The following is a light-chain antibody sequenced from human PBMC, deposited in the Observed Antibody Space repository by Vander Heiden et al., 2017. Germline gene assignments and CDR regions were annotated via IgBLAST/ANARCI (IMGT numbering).Light chain of an antibody. CDR3: QQDYSTPRT. V-gene: IGKV4-1*01. CDR1: QSFLYSSNNKNY. Sequence: EIVMTQSPDSLAVSLGERGTINCKSSQSFLYSSNNKNYLAWYQQKPGQPPKLLIYWASTRESGVPDRFSGSGSGTDFTLTISSLQAEDVAVYYCQQDYSTPRTFGQGTKVEIK. CDR2: WAS. J-gene: IGKJ1*01.